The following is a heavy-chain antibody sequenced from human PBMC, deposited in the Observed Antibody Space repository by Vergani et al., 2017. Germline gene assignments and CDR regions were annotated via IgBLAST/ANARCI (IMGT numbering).Heavy chain of an antibody. CDR2: IIPIFGTA. CDR3: ASRLSGYSAPVDY. V-gene: IGHV1-69*13. CDR1: GGPFSSYA. Sequence: QVQLVQSGAEVKKPGSSVKVSCQASGGPFSSYAISWVRQAPGQGLEWMGRIIPIFGTANYAQKFQGRVTLNADASTSTAYMELSSLRSEDTAVYYCASRLSGYSAPVDYWGQGTLVTVSS. J-gene: IGHJ4*02. D-gene: IGHD4-23*01.